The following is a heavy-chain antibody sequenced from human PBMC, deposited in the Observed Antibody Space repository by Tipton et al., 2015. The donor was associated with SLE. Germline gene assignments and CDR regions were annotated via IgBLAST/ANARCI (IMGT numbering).Heavy chain of an antibody. CDR3: VKSVVVVSPRDYYYYMDV. CDR2: IYHSGNT. Sequence: LSLTCTVSGGSISNYSWSWIRQPPGKGLEWIGSIYHSGNTYSNPSLKSRVTLSVDMSKNQFSLRLSSVTAADTGVYYCVKSVVVVSPRDYYYYMDVWGKGTSVTVSS. CDR1: GGSISNYS. D-gene: IGHD2-15*01. V-gene: IGHV4-59*08. J-gene: IGHJ6*03.